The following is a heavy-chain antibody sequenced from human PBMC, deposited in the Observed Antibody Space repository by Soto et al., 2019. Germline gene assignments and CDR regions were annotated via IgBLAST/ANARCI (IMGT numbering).Heavy chain of an antibody. J-gene: IGHJ6*02. V-gene: IGHV4-59*12. D-gene: IGHD6-19*01. Sequence: PSETLSLTCTVSGGSISSYYWSWIRQPPGKGLEWIGYIYYSGSTNYNPSLKSRVTISVDTSKNQFSLKLSSVTAADTAVYYCARYYGYSSGWTYYYYYGMDVWGQGTTVTVSS. CDR2: IYYSGST. CDR3: ARYYGYSSGWTYYYYYGMDV. CDR1: GGSISSYY.